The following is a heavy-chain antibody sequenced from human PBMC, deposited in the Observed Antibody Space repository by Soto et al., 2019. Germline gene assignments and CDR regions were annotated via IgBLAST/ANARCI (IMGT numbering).Heavy chain of an antibody. V-gene: IGHV3-15*01. D-gene: IGHD4-17*01. CDR3: TTDPPDYGGNLDFDY. Sequence: EVQLVESGGGLVKPGGSLRLSCAASRFTFSNAWMSWVRQAPGKGLEWVGRIKSKTDGGTTDYAAPVKGRFTISRDDSKNTLYLQMNSLKTEDTAVYYCTTDPPDYGGNLDFDYWGQGTLVTVSS. CDR2: IKSKTDGGTT. CDR1: RFTFSNAW. J-gene: IGHJ4*02.